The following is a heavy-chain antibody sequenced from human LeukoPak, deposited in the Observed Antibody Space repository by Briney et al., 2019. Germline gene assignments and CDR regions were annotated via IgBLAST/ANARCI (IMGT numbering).Heavy chain of an antibody. CDR1: GFTFSSYS. D-gene: IGHD2-15*01. J-gene: IGHJ6*03. V-gene: IGHV3-21*01. Sequence: GGSLRLSCAASGFTFSSYSMNWVRQAPGKGLEWVSSISSSSSYIYYADSVKGRFTISRDNAKKSLYLQMNSLRAEDTAVYYCARVLRYCSGGNCYSGGLGYMDVWGKGTTVTISS. CDR2: ISSSSSYI. CDR3: ARVLRYCSGGNCYSGGLGYMDV.